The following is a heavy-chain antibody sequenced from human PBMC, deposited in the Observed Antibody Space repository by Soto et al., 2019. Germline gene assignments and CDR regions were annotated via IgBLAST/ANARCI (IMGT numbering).Heavy chain of an antibody. J-gene: IGHJ4*02. V-gene: IGHV3-11*01. D-gene: IGHD3-22*01. CDR3: ARVRITMIVVVPRTFDY. CDR1: GFTFSDYY. CDR2: ISSSGSTI. Sequence: PGGSLRLSCAASGFTFSDYYMSWIRQAPGKGLEWVSYISSSGSTIYYADSVKGRFTISRDNAKNSLYLQMNSLGAEDTAVYYCARVRITMIVVVPRTFDYWGQGTLVTVSS.